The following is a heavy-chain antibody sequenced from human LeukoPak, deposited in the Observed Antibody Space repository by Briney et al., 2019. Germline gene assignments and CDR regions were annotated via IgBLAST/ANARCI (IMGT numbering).Heavy chain of an antibody. Sequence: SETLSLTCTVSGGSISSYYWTWIRQPPGKGLEWIGYFYYSGSTNYNPSLKSRVTISVDTSKNQFSLKLSSVTAADTAVYYCARSVEGYCSGGSCYSYYYYMDVWGKGTTVTVSS. CDR3: ARSVEGYCSGGSCYSYYYYMDV. V-gene: IGHV4-59*01. D-gene: IGHD2-15*01. CDR2: FYYSGST. CDR1: GGSISSYY. J-gene: IGHJ6*03.